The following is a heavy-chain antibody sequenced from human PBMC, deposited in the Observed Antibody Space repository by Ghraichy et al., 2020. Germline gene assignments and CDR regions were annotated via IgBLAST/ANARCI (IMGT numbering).Heavy chain of an antibody. CDR3: ARGSGSYHNNWFDP. CDR2: IWYDGSNI. CDR1: GFTFSSYG. Sequence: LSLTCAASGFTFSSYGMHWVRQAPGKGLEWVAVIWYDGSNIYYADSVKGQFTISRDNSKNTLYLQMNSLRVEDTAVYYCARGSGSYHNNWFDPWGQGTPVTVSS. J-gene: IGHJ5*02. D-gene: IGHD3-10*01. V-gene: IGHV3-33*01.